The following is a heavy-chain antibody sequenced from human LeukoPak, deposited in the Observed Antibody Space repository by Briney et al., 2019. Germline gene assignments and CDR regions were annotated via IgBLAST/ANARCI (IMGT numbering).Heavy chain of an antibody. J-gene: IGHJ4*02. CDR2: IFNTGTT. V-gene: IGHV4-59*08. CDR3: ARLWGFCPRGTCSFDQ. D-gene: IGHD2-15*01. CDR1: RGSIGSYY. Sequence: PSETLSLTCTVSRGSIGSYYWGWIRQPPGKGLEWIAYIFNTGTTKYNPSLKSRVTISLDTSNSQFSLKLSSVTAADTAVYYCARLWGFCPRGTCSFDQWGQGSLVIVSS.